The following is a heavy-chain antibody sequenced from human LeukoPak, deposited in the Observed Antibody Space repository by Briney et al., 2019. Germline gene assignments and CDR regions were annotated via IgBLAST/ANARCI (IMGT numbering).Heavy chain of an antibody. Sequence: KPSETLSLTCAVYGGSFSGYYWSWIRQPPGKGLEWIGEINHSGSTNYNPSLKSRVSISVDTSKNQFSLKLSSVTAADTAVYYCARGGRITIFGVVGVRTFDYWGQGTLVTVSS. CDR2: INHSGST. D-gene: IGHD3-3*01. J-gene: IGHJ4*02. CDR3: ARGGRITIFGVVGVRTFDY. V-gene: IGHV4-34*01. CDR1: GGSFSGYY.